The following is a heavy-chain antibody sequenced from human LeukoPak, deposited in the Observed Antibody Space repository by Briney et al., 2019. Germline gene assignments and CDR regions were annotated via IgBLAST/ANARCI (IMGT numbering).Heavy chain of an antibody. V-gene: IGHV3-23*01. D-gene: IGHD3-10*01. Sequence: GGSLRLSCAASGFTFSSFTMTWVRQAPGKGLEWVSTIGGSGASTYYAGSVKGRFTIPRDNSKNTLSLQMNSLRAEDSAIYYCAKNYYGSGTMGGNWGQGTLVTVSS. CDR1: GFTFSSFT. CDR2: IGGSGAST. CDR3: AKNYYGSGTMGGN. J-gene: IGHJ4*02.